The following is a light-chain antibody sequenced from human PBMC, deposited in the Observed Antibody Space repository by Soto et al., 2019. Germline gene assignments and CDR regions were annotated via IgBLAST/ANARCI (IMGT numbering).Light chain of an antibody. Sequence: EIVLTQFPATLSLSPGERATLSCRASQSVRSYLAWYQQKPGQAPRLLIYDASNRATGIPARFSGSGSGTDFTLTISSLEPEDFAVYYCQQRTNWPPWTFGQGTKVEIK. CDR2: DAS. V-gene: IGKV3-11*01. CDR3: QQRTNWPPWT. CDR1: QSVRSY. J-gene: IGKJ1*01.